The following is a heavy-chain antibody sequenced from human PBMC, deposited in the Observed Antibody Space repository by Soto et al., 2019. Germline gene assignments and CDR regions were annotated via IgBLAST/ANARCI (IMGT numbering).Heavy chain of an antibody. V-gene: IGHV4-61*01. D-gene: IGHD2-15*01. CDR1: SVNLC. CDR3: ARRYAASFDY. J-gene: IGHJ4*02. Sequence: SVNLCGRWIIKPPGKGLEWIGYIYYSGSTNYNPSLKSRVTISVDTSKNQFSLKLSSVTAADTAVYCCARRYAASFDYWGQGTL. CDR2: IYYSGST.